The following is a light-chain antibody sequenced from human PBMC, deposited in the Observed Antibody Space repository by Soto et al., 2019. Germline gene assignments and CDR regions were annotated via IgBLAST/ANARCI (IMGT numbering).Light chain of an antibody. CDR1: QSISSY. J-gene: IGKJ3*01. CDR2: AAS. Sequence: DIPMTQSPSSLSASVGDRVTITCRASQSISSYLNWYQQKPGKAPKLLIYAASSLQSGVPSRFSGSGSGTDFTLTISSLQPEDFATYYCQQSYSTPPGDTFGPGTKVDIK. CDR3: QQSYSTPPGDT. V-gene: IGKV1-39*01.